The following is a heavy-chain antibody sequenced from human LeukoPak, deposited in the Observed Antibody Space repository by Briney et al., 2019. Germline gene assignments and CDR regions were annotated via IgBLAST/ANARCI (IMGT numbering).Heavy chain of an antibody. D-gene: IGHD1-26*01. CDR2: INWNGGST. J-gene: IGHJ4*02. CDR3: ATDGPYSGSYSYDY. CDR1: GFTFDDYG. Sequence: GGSLRLSCAASGFTFDDYGMSWVRQAPGKGLEWVSGINWNGGSTGYADSVKGRFTISRDNAKNSLYLQMNSLRAEDTAVYYCATDGPYSGSYSYDYWGQGTLVTVSS. V-gene: IGHV3-20*04.